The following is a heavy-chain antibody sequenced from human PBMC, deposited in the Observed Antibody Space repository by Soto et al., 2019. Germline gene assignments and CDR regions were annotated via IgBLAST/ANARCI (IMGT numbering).Heavy chain of an antibody. J-gene: IGHJ4*02. CDR2: INPGAGTT. V-gene: IGHV1-46*03. D-gene: IGHD6-13*01. CDR3: ARVGGYTSSWPVDY. Sequence: QVQLVQSGAEVKKPGASVKVSCKASGYTFTHYYMHWVRQAPGQGLEWMGIINPGAGTTIYAQKLQGRVTMTRDTSTSTFYLELSSLTSEDSAVYYCARVGGYTSSWPVDYWGRGTLVTVSS. CDR1: GYTFTHYY.